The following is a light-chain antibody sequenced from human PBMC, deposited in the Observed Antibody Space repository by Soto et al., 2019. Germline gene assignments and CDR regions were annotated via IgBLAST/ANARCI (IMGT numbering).Light chain of an antibody. CDR3: QQYNSHSFYT. Sequence: DIQMTQFPSTLSASVGDTVTITCRASQSIQSFLAWYQQKPGQAPKLLISLASRLQGGVPSRFSGSGSGTEFLLTITSLQPDDFATYFCQQYNSHSFYTFGQGTKVEVK. J-gene: IGKJ2*01. V-gene: IGKV1-5*03. CDR1: QSIQSF. CDR2: LAS.